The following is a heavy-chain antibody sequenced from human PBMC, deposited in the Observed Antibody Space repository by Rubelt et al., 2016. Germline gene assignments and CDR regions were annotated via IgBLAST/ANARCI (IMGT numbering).Heavy chain of an antibody. D-gene: IGHD2-15*01. J-gene: IGHJ3*02. CDR3: ARDRGGYCSGGSCDAFDI. CDR1: GYSFTSYW. Sequence: EVQLVQSGAEVKKPGESLKISCKGSGYSFTSYWIGWVRQMPGKGLEWMGIIYPGDSDTRYSPSFQGQVTISAEKSISTAYLQWSSRKASDTAMYYCARDRGGYCSGGSCDAFDIWGQGTMVTVSS. V-gene: IGHV5-51*01. CDR2: IYPGDSDT.